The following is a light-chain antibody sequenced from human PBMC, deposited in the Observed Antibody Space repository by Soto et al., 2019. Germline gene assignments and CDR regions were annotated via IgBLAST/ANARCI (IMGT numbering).Light chain of an antibody. Sequence: EIVLAQSPGTLSLSPGERATISCRASQSISSYSLAWYQQKPGQAPGLLIGGASSRATGIPDRFSGSGSGTDFTLTISRLEPEDFAVYYCHYGNSPPWTFGQGTKVDIK. J-gene: IGKJ1*01. CDR3: HYGNSPPWT. V-gene: IGKV3-20*01. CDR2: GAS. CDR1: QSISSYS.